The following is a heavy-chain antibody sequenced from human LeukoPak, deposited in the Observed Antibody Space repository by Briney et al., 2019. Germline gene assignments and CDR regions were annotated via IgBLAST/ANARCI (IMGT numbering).Heavy chain of an antibody. J-gene: IGHJ6*03. CDR1: GGTFSSYA. V-gene: IGHV1-69*05. Sequence: GSSVKVSCKASGGTFSSYAISWVRQAPGRGLEWMGRIIPIFGTANYAQKFQGRVTITTDESTSTAYMELSSLRSEDTAVYYCARGDCSGGSCYSIHDYYYYYYMDVWGKGTTVTVSS. CDR3: ARGDCSGGSCYSIHDYYYYYYMDV. D-gene: IGHD2-15*01. CDR2: IIPIFGTA.